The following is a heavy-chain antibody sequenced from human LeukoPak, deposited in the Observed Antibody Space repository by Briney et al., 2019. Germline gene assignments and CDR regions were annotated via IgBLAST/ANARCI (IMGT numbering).Heavy chain of an antibody. D-gene: IGHD2-2*01. CDR3: VRGGSPPTSTWSLDE. CDR2: ISYNARHE. V-gene: IGHV3-30*03. CDR1: GFTFSGFG. Sequence: GGSLRLSCVASGFTFSGFGMHWVRQAPGKGLEWVAVISYNARHEYYRDSVKGRFSISRDNSKNTVSLQMDSLTIEDTAVYYCVRGGSPPTSTWSLDEWGQGTLVSVSS. J-gene: IGHJ4*02.